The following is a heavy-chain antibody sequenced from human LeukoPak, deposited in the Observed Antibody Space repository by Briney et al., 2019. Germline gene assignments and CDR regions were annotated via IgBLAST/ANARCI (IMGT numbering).Heavy chain of an antibody. J-gene: IGHJ4*02. V-gene: IGHV1-2*02. D-gene: IGHD2-15*01. CDR2: INPNSGGT. Sequence: APVKVSCKASGYTFTNYGISWVRQAPGQGLEWMGWINPNSGGTNYAQKFQGRVTMTRDTSISTAYMELSRLRSDDTAVYYCAREVAANRFDYWGQGTLVTVSS. CDR3: AREVAANRFDY. CDR1: GYTFTNYG.